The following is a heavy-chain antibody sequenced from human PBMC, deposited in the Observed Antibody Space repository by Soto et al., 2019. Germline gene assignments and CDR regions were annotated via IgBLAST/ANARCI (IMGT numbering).Heavy chain of an antibody. CDR2: INPSGGST. CDR1: GYTFTSYY. Sequence: ASVKVSCKASGYTFTSYYMHWVRQAPGQGLEWMGIINPSGGSTSYAQKFQGRVTMTRGTSTSTVYMELSSLRSEDTAVYYCARSAYCGGDCYSGWFDPWGQGTLVTVSS. D-gene: IGHD2-21*02. CDR3: ARSAYCGGDCYSGWFDP. J-gene: IGHJ5*02. V-gene: IGHV1-46*01.